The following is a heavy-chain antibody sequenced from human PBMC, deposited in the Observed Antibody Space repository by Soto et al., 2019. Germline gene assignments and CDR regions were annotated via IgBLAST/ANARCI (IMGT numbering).Heavy chain of an antibody. Sequence: SVKVSCKASVLTFTSSAVQWVRQARGRRLEGIGWIVVGRGNTNYTQKFQERVTITRDMSTSTAYMELSSLRSEDTAVYYCAADPGSGWEDWGQGTLVTVSS. D-gene: IGHD6-19*01. CDR3: AADPGSGWED. J-gene: IGHJ4*02. V-gene: IGHV1-58*01. CDR1: VLTFTSSA. CDR2: IVVGRGNT.